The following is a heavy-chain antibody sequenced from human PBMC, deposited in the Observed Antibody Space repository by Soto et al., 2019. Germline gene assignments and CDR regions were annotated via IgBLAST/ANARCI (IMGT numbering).Heavy chain of an antibody. J-gene: IGHJ6*02. Sequence: GGSLRVSCAASGFTFSSYAMSWVRQGPGKGLEWVSAISGSGGSTYYADSVKGRFTISRDNSKNTLYLQMNSLRAEDTAVYYCAKDLGITIFGVVYVMDVCGQGTTVTVS. CDR2: ISGSGGST. CDR3: AKDLGITIFGVVYVMDV. D-gene: IGHD3-3*01. V-gene: IGHV3-23*01. CDR1: GFTFSSYA.